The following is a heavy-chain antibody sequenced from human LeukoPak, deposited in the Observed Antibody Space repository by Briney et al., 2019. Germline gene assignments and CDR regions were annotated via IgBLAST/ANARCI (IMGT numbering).Heavy chain of an antibody. CDR1: GFTFSSYW. Sequence: GGSLRLSCAASGFTFSSYWMSWVRQAPGKGLEWVANIKQDGSEKYYVDSVKGRFTSSRDNAKNSLYLQMNSLRAEDTAVYYCARGEWLDPLYYYYMDVWGKGTTVTVSS. V-gene: IGHV3-7*01. D-gene: IGHD6-19*01. CDR2: IKQDGSEK. J-gene: IGHJ6*03. CDR3: ARGEWLDPLYYYYMDV.